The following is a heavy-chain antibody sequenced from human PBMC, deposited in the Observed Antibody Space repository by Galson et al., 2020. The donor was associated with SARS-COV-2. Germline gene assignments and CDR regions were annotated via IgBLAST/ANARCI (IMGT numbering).Heavy chain of an antibody. CDR1: GGSISSSSHY. CDR2: IYYSGST. J-gene: IGHJ4*02. CDR3: ARRVGWDFDY. D-gene: IGHD1-26*01. V-gene: IGHV4-39*01. Sequence: SETLSHTCTVSGGSISSSSHYWGWVRQSPGKGLEWIGSIYYSGSTYYNPSLKSRVTISVDTSKNQFSLKMSSVTAADTAVYYCARRVGWDFDYWGQGTLVTVS.